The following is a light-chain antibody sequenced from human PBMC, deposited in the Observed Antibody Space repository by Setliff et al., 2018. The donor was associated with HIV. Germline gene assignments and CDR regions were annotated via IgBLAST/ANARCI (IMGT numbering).Light chain of an antibody. CDR3: SSYTSSSTYV. CDR2: GDS. V-gene: IGLV1-40*01. Sequence: QSVLTQPPSVSGAPGQRVTISCTGSNSNIGAGYDVRWYQQLPGTAPKLLISGDSHRPSGVPDRFSGSKSANTASLTISGLQAEDEADYYCSSYTSSSTYVFGTGTKVTVL. CDR1: NSNIGAGYD. J-gene: IGLJ1*01.